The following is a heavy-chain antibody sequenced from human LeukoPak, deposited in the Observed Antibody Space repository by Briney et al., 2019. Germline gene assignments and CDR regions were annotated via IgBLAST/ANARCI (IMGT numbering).Heavy chain of an antibody. D-gene: IGHD2-2*01. J-gene: IGHJ5*02. CDR3: ARARPYCSSTSCPSNWFDP. V-gene: IGHV1-2*02. CDR2: INPNSGGT. Sequence: ASVKVSCKASGYTFTGYYMHWVRQAPGQGLEWMGWINPNSGGTNYAQKFQGRVTMTRDTSISTAYMELSRLRSDDTAVYHCARARPYCSSTSCPSNWFDPWGQGTLVTVSS. CDR1: GYTFTGYY.